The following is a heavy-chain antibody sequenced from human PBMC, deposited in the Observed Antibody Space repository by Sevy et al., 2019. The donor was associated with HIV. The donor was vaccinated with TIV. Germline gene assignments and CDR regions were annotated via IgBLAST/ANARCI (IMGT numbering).Heavy chain of an antibody. V-gene: IGHV4-4*07. D-gene: IGHD3-22*01. CDR2: ISSSGNI. CDR1: DGSISSYY. CDR3: ARETFHDSSGYHYSWFDP. Sequence: SETLSLTCTVSDGSISSYYWTWIRQPANKELEWIGRISSSGNIKYNPSLKSRVTMSVDTSKNHFSLKLSSVTAADTAVYYCARETFHDSSGYHYSWFDPRGQGTLVTVSS. J-gene: IGHJ5*02.